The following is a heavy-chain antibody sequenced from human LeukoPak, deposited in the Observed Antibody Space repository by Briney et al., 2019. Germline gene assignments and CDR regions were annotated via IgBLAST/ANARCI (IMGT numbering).Heavy chain of an antibody. CDR3: AREVRSGSFTSDY. V-gene: IGHV4-61*01. CDR2: LYNSGST. CDR1: GVSVSSGSYS. D-gene: IGHD1-26*01. Sequence: SETLSLTCTVSGVSVSSGSYSWSWIRQPPGKGLEWVGYLYNSGSTNYNPSLKSRVTMSVDTSKNQFSLGLSSVTAADTAMYYCAREVRSGSFTSDYWGQGTLVTVSS. J-gene: IGHJ4*02.